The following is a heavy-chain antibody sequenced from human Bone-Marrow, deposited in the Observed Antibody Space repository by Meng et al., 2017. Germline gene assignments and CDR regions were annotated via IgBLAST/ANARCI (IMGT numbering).Heavy chain of an antibody. CDR1: GFTFSSYA. D-gene: IGHD6-13*01. CDR2: ISYDGRNK. Sequence: GGSLRLSCAASGFTFSSYAMHWVRQAPGKGLEWVAVISYDGRNKYYADSVKGRFTISRDNSKNTLYLQMNSLRAEDTAVYYCARGGIAAAGTGDYYYGMDVWGQGTTVTVSS. J-gene: IGHJ6*02. V-gene: IGHV3-30*04. CDR3: ARGGIAAAGTGDYYYGMDV.